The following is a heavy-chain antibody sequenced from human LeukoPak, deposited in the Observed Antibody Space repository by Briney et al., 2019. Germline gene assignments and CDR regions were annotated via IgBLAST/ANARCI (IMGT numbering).Heavy chain of an antibody. CDR3: AAGYDFWSGYYNFDY. J-gene: IGHJ4*02. CDR2: IVVGSGNT. V-gene: IGHV1-58*01. Sequence: ASVKVPCKASGFTFTSSAVQWVRQARGQRLEWIGWIVVGSGNTNYAQKFQERVTITRDMSTSTAYMELSSLRSEDTAVYYCAAGYDFWSGYYNFDYWGQGTLVTVSS. CDR1: GFTFTSSA. D-gene: IGHD3-3*01.